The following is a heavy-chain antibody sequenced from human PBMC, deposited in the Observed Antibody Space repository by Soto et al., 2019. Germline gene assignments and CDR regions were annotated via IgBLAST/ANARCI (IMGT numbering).Heavy chain of an antibody. CDR1: GFTFSSYA. D-gene: IGHD6-19*01. Sequence: GGSLRLSCAASGFTFSSYAMSWVRQAPGKGLEWVSAISGSGGSTYYADSVKGRFTISRDNSKNTLYLQMNSLRAEDTAVYYCAKGGRIAVPETGIAFDIWGQETMVTVSS. V-gene: IGHV3-23*01. CDR2: ISGSGGST. J-gene: IGHJ3*02. CDR3: AKGGRIAVPETGIAFDI.